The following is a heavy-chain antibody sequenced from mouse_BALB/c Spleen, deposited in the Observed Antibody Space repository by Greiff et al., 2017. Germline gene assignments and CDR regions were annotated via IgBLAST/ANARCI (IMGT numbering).Heavy chain of an antibody. V-gene: IGHV1-69*02. CDR3: TREDYSGY. CDR1: GYTFTSYW. Sequence: QVQLKQPGAELVRPGASVKLSCKASGYTFTSYWINWVKQRPGQGLEWIGNIYPSDSYTNYNQKFKDKATLTVDKSSSTAYMQLSSPTSEDSAVYYCTREDYSGYWGQGTTLTVSS. CDR2: IYPSDSYT. J-gene: IGHJ2*01. D-gene: IGHD2-12*01.